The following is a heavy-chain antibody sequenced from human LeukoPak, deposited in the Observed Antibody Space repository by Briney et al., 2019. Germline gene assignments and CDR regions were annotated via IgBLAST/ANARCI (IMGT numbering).Heavy chain of an antibody. V-gene: IGHV3-23*01. CDR2: ISGSGGST. Sequence: GGSLRLSCAASGFTFSSYAMSRVRQAPGKGLEWVTAISGSGGSTYYADSVKGRFTISRDNSKNTLYLQMNSLRAEDTAVYYCAKVGIAVAGVGFDYWGQGTLVTVSS. CDR3: AKVGIAVAGVGFDY. CDR1: GFTFSSYA. D-gene: IGHD6-19*01. J-gene: IGHJ4*02.